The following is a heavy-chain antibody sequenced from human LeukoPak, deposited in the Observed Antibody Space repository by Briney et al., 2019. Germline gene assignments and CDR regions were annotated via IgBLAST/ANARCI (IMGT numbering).Heavy chain of an antibody. Sequence: SETLSLTCSVSGGSITSSTYSWGWIRQPPGKGLEWIGSFYYTGDTYYGPSLKSRVTISVNSSKNHFSLNLASLTAADTAVYYCARLLPYCSEGICYFWEYFDSWGQGTLVTVSS. J-gene: IGHJ4*02. CDR3: ARLLPYCSEGICYFWEYFDS. V-gene: IGHV4-39*02. D-gene: IGHD2-15*01. CDR2: FYYTGDT. CDR1: GGSITSSTYS.